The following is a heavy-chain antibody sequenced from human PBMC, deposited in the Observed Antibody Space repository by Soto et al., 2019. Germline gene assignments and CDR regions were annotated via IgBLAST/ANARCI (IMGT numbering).Heavy chain of an antibody. V-gene: IGHV3-23*01. CDR3: AGRVGATNYGMDV. Sequence: GGSLRLSCAASGFTFGTYAMNWVRQAPGKGLEWVSGISGSGGSTYYADSVKGRFTISRDNSKNTLYLQMNSLRAEDTAVYYCAGRVGATNYGMDVWGQGTTVTVSS. CDR1: GFTFGTYA. J-gene: IGHJ6*02. CDR2: ISGSGGST. D-gene: IGHD1-26*01.